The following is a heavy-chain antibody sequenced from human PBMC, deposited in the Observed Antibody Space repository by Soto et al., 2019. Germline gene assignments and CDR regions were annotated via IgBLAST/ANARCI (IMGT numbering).Heavy chain of an antibody. J-gene: IGHJ1*01. CDR3: ARDPAISAAGVGYFLH. CDR2: ISTYNDNT. D-gene: IGHD6-13*01. CDR1: GYTFTNYG. V-gene: IGHV1-18*01. Sequence: GASVKVSCKASGYTFTNYGISWVRQAPGQGLEWMGWISTYNDNTNYAQKLQGRVTMTTDTSTSAAYMELRSLRSDDTAVYYCARDPAISAAGVGYFLHWGQGTLVTVSS.